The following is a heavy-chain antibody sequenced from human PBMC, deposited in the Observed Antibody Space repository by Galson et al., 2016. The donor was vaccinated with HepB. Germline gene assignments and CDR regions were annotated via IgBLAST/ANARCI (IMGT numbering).Heavy chain of an antibody. CDR1: GFTFSSYA. V-gene: IGHV3-23*01. Sequence: SLRLSCAASGFTFSSYAMSWVRQAPGKGLEWVSAIRGSGGSTYYAGSVKGRFTISRDNSKNTLYLQMNSLRAEDTAVYYCTKGGDLHVYYFDYWGQGTLVTVSS. CDR2: IRGSGGST. D-gene: IGHD3-10*01. J-gene: IGHJ4*02. CDR3: TKGGDLHVYYFDY.